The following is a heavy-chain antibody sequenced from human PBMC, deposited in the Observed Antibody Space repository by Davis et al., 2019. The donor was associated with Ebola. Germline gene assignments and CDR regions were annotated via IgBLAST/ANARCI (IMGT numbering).Heavy chain of an antibody. CDR3: ASHIYYYYGMDV. CDR2: IWYDGSNK. V-gene: IGHV3-33*01. Sequence: GESLKISCAASGFTFSSYGMHWVRQAPGKGLEWVAVIWYDGSNKYYADSVKGRFTISRDNSKNTLYLQMNSLRAEDTAVYYCASHIYYYYGMDVWGQGTTVTVSS. J-gene: IGHJ6*02. CDR1: GFTFSSYG.